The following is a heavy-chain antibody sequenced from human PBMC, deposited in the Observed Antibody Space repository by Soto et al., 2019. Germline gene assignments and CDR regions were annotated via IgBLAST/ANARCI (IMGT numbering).Heavy chain of an antibody. V-gene: IGHV1-8*01. Sequence: ASVKVSCKASGYTFTSYDINWVRQATGQGLEWMGWMNPNSGNTGYAQKFQGRVTMTRNTSISTAYMELSSLRSEDTAVYYCATQFPSGIDCSWGYWGQGTLVTVSS. CDR2: MNPNSGNT. CDR3: ATQFPSGIDCSWGY. J-gene: IGHJ4*02. CDR1: GYTFTSYD. D-gene: IGHD2-21*01.